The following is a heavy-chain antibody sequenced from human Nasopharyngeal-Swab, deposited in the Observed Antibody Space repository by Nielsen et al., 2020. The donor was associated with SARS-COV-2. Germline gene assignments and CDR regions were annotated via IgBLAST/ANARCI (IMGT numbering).Heavy chain of an antibody. CDR2: INTNTGNP. J-gene: IGHJ6*02. Sequence: ASVKVSCKASGYTFTSYAMNWVRQAPGQGLEWMGWINTNTGNPTYAQGFTGRFVFSLDTSVSTAYLQISSLKAEETAVYYCARAMNDYDILTGYYPADYYYYGMDVWGQGTTVTVSS. D-gene: IGHD3-9*01. CDR1: GYTFTSYA. CDR3: ARAMNDYDILTGYYPADYYYYGMDV. V-gene: IGHV7-4-1*02.